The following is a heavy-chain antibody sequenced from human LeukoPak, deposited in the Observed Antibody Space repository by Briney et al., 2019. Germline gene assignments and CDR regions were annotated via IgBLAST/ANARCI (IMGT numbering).Heavy chain of an antibody. CDR3: AKDQSGSYYNAFDI. CDR2: IRYDGSNK. D-gene: IGHD1-26*01. Sequence: GGSLRLSCAASGFTFSSYGMYWVRQAPGKGLEWVAFIRYDGSNKYYADSVKGRFTISRDNSKNTLYLQMNSLRAEDTAVYYCAKDQSGSYYNAFDIWGQGTMVTVSS. V-gene: IGHV3-30*02. J-gene: IGHJ3*02. CDR1: GFTFSSYG.